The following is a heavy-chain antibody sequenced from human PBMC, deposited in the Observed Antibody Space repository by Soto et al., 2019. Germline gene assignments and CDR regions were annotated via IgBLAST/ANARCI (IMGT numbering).Heavy chain of an antibody. CDR2: IYWDDDK. J-gene: IGHJ4*02. CDR3: AHRGPLNGDWNEGYFDH. CDR1: GFSLSTYGVG. D-gene: IGHD1-1*01. V-gene: IGHV2-5*02. Sequence: QITLKESGPTLVKPTQTLTLTCTFSGFSLSTYGVGVGWIRQXPGKALEWLVFIYWDDDKRYSPSLKSRLTVTKDTSKXXVXXTMTNMXXXXXXXXFCAHRGPLNGDWNEGYFDHWGQGTLVTVSS.